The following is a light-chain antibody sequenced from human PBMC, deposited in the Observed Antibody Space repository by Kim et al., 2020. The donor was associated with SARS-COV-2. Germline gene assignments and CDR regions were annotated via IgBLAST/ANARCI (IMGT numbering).Light chain of an antibody. CDR3: QAWDSSTVV. Sequence: SSAQGQTASITCSGDKLGDKYACWYQQKPGQSPVLVIYQDRKRPSGIPDRVSGSNSGNTATLTISGTQAMDEADYYWQAWDSSTVVFGGGTQLTVL. V-gene: IGLV3-1*01. CDR1: KLGDKY. J-gene: IGLJ2*01. CDR2: QDR.